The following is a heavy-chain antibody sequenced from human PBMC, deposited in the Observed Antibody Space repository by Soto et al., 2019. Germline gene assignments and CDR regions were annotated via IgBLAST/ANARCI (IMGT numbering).Heavy chain of an antibody. Sequence: HPGGSLRLSCAASGFTFDDYTMHWVRQAPGKGLEWVSLISWDGGSTYYADSVKGRFTISRDNSKNSLYLQMNSLRTEDTALYYCAKDMSYYDSSGYSNYYYGMDVWGQGTTVTVSS. D-gene: IGHD3-22*01. V-gene: IGHV3-43*01. CDR1: GFTFDDYT. CDR3: AKDMSYYDSSGYSNYYYGMDV. CDR2: ISWDGGST. J-gene: IGHJ6*02.